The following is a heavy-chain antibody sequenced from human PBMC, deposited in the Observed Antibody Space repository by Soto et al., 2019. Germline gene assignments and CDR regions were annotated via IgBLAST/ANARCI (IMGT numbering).Heavy chain of an antibody. CDR3: AKDKRPPNGDYREYYFDY. Sequence: LRLSCAASGFTFSSYAMSWVRQAPGKGLEWVSAISGSGGSTYYADSVKGRFTISRDNSKNTLYLQMNSLRAENTAVYYCAKDKRPPNGDYREYYFDYWGQGTLVTVSS. CDR1: GFTFSSYA. V-gene: IGHV3-23*01. J-gene: IGHJ4*02. D-gene: IGHD4-17*01. CDR2: ISGSGGST.